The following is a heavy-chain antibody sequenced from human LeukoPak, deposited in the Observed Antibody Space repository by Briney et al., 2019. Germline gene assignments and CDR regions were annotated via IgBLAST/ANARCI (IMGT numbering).Heavy chain of an antibody. Sequence: GGSLRLSCAAPGFTFSSYWMSWVRQAPGKGLEWVANIKQDGSEKYYVDSVKGRFTISRDNAKNSLYLQMNSLRAEDTAVYYCAKDLTTSGSLDYWGQGTLVTVSS. J-gene: IGHJ4*02. D-gene: IGHD1-26*01. CDR3: AKDLTTSGSLDY. V-gene: IGHV3-7*03. CDR2: IKQDGSEK. CDR1: GFTFSSYW.